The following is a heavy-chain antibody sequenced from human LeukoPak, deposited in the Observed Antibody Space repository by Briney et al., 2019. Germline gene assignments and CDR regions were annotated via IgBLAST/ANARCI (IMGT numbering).Heavy chain of an antibody. J-gene: IGHJ5*02. CDR1: GFTFSSYA. CDR2: ISGSGGST. Sequence: GGSLRLSCAASGFTFSSYAMSWVRQAPGKGLEWVSAISGSGGSTYYADSVKGRFTISRDSSKNTLYLQMNSLRAEDTAVYYCAKEVVVVPAAISPNWFDPWGQGTLVTVSS. D-gene: IGHD2-2*01. CDR3: AKEVVVVPAAISPNWFDP. V-gene: IGHV3-23*01.